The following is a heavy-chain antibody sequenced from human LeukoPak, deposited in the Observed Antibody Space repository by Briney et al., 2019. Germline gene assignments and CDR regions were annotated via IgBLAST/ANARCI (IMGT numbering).Heavy chain of an antibody. Sequence: SETLSLTCTVSGGSFSSPNYYWSWIRQPAGKGLEWIGRIYTTGFTNYHPSLKSRVTVSIDTSKNQFYLKLTSVTAADTAVYYCARTHTYYDSSGYWYYFDFWGQGTLVTVSS. V-gene: IGHV4-61*02. CDR3: ARTHTYYDSSGYWYYFDF. CDR2: IYTTGFT. CDR1: GGSFSSPNYY. J-gene: IGHJ4*02. D-gene: IGHD3-22*01.